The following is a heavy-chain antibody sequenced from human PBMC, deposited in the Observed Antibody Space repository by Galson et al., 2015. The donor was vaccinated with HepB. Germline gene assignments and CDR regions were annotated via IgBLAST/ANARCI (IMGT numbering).Heavy chain of an antibody. CDR2: IYYSGST. J-gene: IGHJ4*02. V-gene: IGHV4-30-4*01. CDR3: ARSLKEYYSNSYYFDY. CDR1: GGSISSGDYY. D-gene: IGHD4-11*01. Sequence: TLSLTCTVSGGSISSGDYYWSWIRQPPGKGLEWIGYIYYSGSTYYNPSLKSRVTISVDTSKNQFSLKLSSVTAADTAVYYCARSLKEYYSNSYYFDYWGQGTLVTVSS.